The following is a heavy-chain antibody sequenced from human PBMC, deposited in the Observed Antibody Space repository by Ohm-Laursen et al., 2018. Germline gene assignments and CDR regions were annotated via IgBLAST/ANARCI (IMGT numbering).Heavy chain of an antibody. V-gene: IGHV5-51*01. J-gene: IGHJ4*02. CDR3: ARAYDSSGYYYDY. D-gene: IGHD3-22*01. CDR1: GYSFTSYW. CDR2: IYPGDSDT. Sequence: ESLRISCKGSGYSFTSYWIGWVRQMPGKGLEWMGIIYPGDSDTRYSPSFQGQVTISADKSISTAYLQWSSLKASDTAMYYCARAYDSSGYYYDYWGQGTLVTVSS.